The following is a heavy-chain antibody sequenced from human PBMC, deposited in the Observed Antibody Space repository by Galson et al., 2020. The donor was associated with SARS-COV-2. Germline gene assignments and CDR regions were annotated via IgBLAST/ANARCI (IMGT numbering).Heavy chain of an antibody. D-gene: IGHD3-3*01. CDR2: IYSGGST. V-gene: IGHV3-53*04. Sequence: GGSLRLSCAASGFTVSSNYMSWVRQAPGKGLEWVGVIYSGGSTYYEDSLKGRFTISRHNSKNALYLQMNSLRAEDTAVYYCARVDAEGFYNWFDPWGQGTLVTVSS. CDR1: GFTVSSNY. CDR3: ARVDAEGFYNWFDP. J-gene: IGHJ5*02.